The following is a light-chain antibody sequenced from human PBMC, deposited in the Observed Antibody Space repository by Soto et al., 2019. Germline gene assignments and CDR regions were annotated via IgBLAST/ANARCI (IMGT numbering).Light chain of an antibody. Sequence: EIVLTQSPGTLSLSPGERATLSCRASQSVTASYLAWYQQKPGQAPRLLIYYASSNDTGIPDRFSGSVSGTDFTLSISRLEPEGFAVYYFLQSGTSPHSFGQATKLEIK. CDR3: LQSGTSPHS. CDR1: QSVTASY. J-gene: IGKJ2*03. CDR2: YAS. V-gene: IGKV3-20*01.